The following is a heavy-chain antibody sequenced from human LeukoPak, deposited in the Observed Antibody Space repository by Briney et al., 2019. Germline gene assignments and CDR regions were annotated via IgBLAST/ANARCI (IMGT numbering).Heavy chain of an antibody. J-gene: IGHJ6*02. CDR3: ARGGAVGDYYYYYGMDV. Sequence: ASVKVSCKASGYTFTGYYMHWVRQAPGQGLEWMGWINPNSGGTNYAQKFQGWVTMTRDTSISTAYMELRSLRSDDTAVYYCARGGAVGDYYYYYGMDVWGQGTTVTVSS. V-gene: IGHV1-2*04. CDR2: INPNSGGT. D-gene: IGHD6-19*01. CDR1: GYTFTGYY.